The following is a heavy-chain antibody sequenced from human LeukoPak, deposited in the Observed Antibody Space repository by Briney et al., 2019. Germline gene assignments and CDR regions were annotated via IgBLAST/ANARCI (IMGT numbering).Heavy chain of an antibody. V-gene: IGHV4-34*01. J-gene: IGHJ4*02. D-gene: IGHD4-17*01. Sequence: SETLSLTCAVYGGSFSGYYWSWIRQPPGKGLEWIGEINHSGSTNYNPSLKSRVTISVDTSKNQFSLKLSSVTAADTAVYYCARVGDGDYYFDYWGQGTLVTVSS. CDR2: INHSGST. CDR3: ARVGDGDYYFDY. CDR1: GGSFSGYY.